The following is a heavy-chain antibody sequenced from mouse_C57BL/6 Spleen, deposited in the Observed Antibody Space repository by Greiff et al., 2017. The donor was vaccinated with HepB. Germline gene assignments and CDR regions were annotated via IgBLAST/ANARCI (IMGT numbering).Heavy chain of an antibody. CDR1: GYAFSSYW. J-gene: IGHJ4*01. CDR2: IYPGAGDT. D-gene: IGHD2-2*01. CDR3: ARSGYASYYYAMDY. Sequence: QVHVKQSGAELVKPGASVTISCKASGYAFSSYWMNWVKQRPGKGLEWSGQIYPGAGDTNYNGKFKGKATLTADKSSSTAYMQLSSLTSEDSAVYFCARSGYASYYYAMDYWGQGTSVTVSS. V-gene: IGHV1-80*01.